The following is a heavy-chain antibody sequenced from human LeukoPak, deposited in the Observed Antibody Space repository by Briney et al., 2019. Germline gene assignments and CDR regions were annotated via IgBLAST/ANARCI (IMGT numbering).Heavy chain of an antibody. D-gene: IGHD3-16*02. J-gene: IGHJ3*02. CDR2: INPSGGST. CDR1: GYTFTGYY. Sequence: ASVKVSCKASGYTFTGYYMHWVRQAPGQGLEWMGIINPSGGSTSYAQKFQGRVTMTRDTSTSTVYMELSSLRSEDTAVYYCASVGGVIPDAFDIWGQGTMVTVSS. V-gene: IGHV1-46*01. CDR3: ASVGGVIPDAFDI.